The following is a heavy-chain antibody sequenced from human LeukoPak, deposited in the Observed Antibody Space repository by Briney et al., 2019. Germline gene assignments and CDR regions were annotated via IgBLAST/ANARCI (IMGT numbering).Heavy chain of an antibody. D-gene: IGHD3-10*01. J-gene: IGHJ4*02. V-gene: IGHV3-66*01. Sequence: GGSLRLSCAASGFTVSSNYMSWVRQAPGKGLEWVSVIYSGGSTYYADSVKGRFTISRDNAKNSLYLQMNSLRAEDTAVYYCARGFPLWFGELGPFDYWGQGTLVTVSS. CDR2: IYSGGST. CDR1: GFTVSSNY. CDR3: ARGFPLWFGELGPFDY.